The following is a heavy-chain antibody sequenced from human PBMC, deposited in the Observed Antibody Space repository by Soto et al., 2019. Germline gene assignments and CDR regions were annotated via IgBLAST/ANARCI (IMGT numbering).Heavy chain of an antibody. CDR2: ISGSGGST. CDR1: GFTFSSYA. J-gene: IGHJ4*02. Sequence: GGSLRLSCAASGFTFSSYAMSWVRQAPGKGLEWVSAISGSGGSTYYADSVKGRFTISRDNSKNTLYLQMNSLRAEDTAIYYCAKGYDILTGYYFDYWGQGTLVTVSS. CDR3: AKGYDILTGYYFDY. D-gene: IGHD3-9*01. V-gene: IGHV3-23*01.